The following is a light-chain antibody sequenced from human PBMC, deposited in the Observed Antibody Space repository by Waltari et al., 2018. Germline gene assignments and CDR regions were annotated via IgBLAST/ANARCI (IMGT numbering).Light chain of an antibody. CDR3: QTGGHGTWV. J-gene: IGLJ3*02. CDR1: SGHSSNV. Sequence: QLVLTQSPSASASLGASVKLTCTLSSGHSSNVIAWHQQRPEKGPRYLMKVNSDGSHSKGEGIPDRCSGSSSGAERYLTLSSHQSEDEADYYCQTGGHGTWVFGGGTKLTVL. V-gene: IGLV4-69*01. CDR2: VNSDGSH.